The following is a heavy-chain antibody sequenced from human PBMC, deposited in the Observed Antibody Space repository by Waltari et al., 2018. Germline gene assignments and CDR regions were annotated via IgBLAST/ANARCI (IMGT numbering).Heavy chain of an antibody. J-gene: IGHJ4*02. CDR1: GYSLSSGYY. V-gene: IGHV4-38-2*01. D-gene: IGHD2-15*01. CDR3: ARYASRSQSHVVVVAATYFDY. Sequence: QVQLQESGPGLVKPSETLSLTCAVSGYSLSSGYYWGWFRPPPGTGLGWIGSIYHSGSPYYNPSLKSRVTISVDTSKNKFSLKLSSVTAADTAVYYCARYASRSQSHVVVVAATYFDYWGQGTLVTVSS. CDR2: IYHSGSP.